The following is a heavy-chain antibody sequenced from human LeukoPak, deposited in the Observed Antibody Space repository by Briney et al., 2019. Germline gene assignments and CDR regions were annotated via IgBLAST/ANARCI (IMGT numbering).Heavy chain of an antibody. CDR2: ISYDGSNK. Sequence: GRSLRLSCAASGFSFSSYGMHWARQAPGKGLEWVAVISYDGSNKYYADSVKGRFTISRDNSKNTLHMQMNTLRAEDTAMYYCAKALNYYDRAYDMWGQGTVVTVSS. V-gene: IGHV3-30*18. CDR3: AKALNYYDRAYDM. J-gene: IGHJ3*02. D-gene: IGHD3-22*01. CDR1: GFSFSSYG.